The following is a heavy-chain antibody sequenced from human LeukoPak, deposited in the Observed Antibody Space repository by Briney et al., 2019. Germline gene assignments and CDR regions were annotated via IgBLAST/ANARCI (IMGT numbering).Heavy chain of an antibody. CDR3: ARRGPSGRSLDY. V-gene: IGHV4-39*01. Sequence: SETLSLTCNVSGGSISSSSYYWGWIRQPPGKGLEWIGSMYYGGSTYYNPSLKNRVTISVDTSKNQFSLKLSSVTAADTAVYYCARRGPSGRSLDYWGQGTLVTVSS. D-gene: IGHD1-26*01. CDR2: MYYGGST. CDR1: GGSISSSSYY. J-gene: IGHJ4*02.